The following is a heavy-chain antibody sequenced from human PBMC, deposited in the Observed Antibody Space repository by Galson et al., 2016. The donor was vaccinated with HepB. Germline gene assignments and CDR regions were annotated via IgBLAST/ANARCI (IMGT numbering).Heavy chain of an antibody. CDR2: TFYRSNWQN. Sequence: CAISGDSVSSNSAGWNWIRQSPSRGPEWLGRTFYRSNWQNDYAESVKNRITINPDTSRNQFSLQLNSVTPEDTAGYYCARSYLLGRGFGWWGQGTLVTVSS. D-gene: IGHD7-27*01. CDR3: ARSYLLGRGFGW. J-gene: IGHJ4*02. CDR1: GDSVSSNSAG. V-gene: IGHV6-1*01.